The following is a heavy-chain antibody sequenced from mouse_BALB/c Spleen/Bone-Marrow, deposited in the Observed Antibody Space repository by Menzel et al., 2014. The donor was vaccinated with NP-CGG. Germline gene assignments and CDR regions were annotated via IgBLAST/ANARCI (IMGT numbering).Heavy chain of an antibody. D-gene: IGHD2-1*01. J-gene: IGHJ1*01. V-gene: IGHV1-31*01. CDR1: SYSFTGYY. Sequence: EVQLQQSGPELVKPGASVKISCKASSYSFTGYYMHWVKPSHVKSLEWIGRINPYNGATSYNQNSKDKASLTVDKSSSTAYMELHSLTSEDSAVYYCARGYGNYDYWYFDVWGAGTTVTVSS. CDR3: ARGYGNYDYWYFDV. CDR2: INPYNGAT.